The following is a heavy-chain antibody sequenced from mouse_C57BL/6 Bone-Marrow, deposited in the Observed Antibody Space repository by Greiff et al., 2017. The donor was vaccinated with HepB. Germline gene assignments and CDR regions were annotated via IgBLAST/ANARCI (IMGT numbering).Heavy chain of an antibody. Sequence: EVKLMESGGDLVKPGGSLKLSCAASGFTFSSYGMSWVRQTPDKRLEWVATISSGGSYTYYPDSVKGRFTISRDNAKNTLYLQMSSGKSEYTAMYYGARGAEGDYWGQGTTLTVSS. V-gene: IGHV5-6*01. CDR1: GFTFSSYG. J-gene: IGHJ2*01. CDR2: ISSGGSYT. CDR3: ARGAEGDY.